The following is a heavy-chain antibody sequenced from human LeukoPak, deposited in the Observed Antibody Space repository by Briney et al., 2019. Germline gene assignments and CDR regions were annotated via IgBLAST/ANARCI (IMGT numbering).Heavy chain of an antibody. CDR3: VAAAGIGYYYGMDV. CDR1: GFTVSSNY. V-gene: IGHV3-66*01. D-gene: IGHD6-13*01. CDR2: IYGGGST. Sequence: TGGSLRLSCAASGFTVSSNYMTWVRQAPGKGLEWVSLIYGGGSTHYADSVKGRFTISRDNSKNTLYLQMNSLRAEDTPVYYCVAAAGIGYYYGMDVWGQGTTVTVSS. J-gene: IGHJ6*02.